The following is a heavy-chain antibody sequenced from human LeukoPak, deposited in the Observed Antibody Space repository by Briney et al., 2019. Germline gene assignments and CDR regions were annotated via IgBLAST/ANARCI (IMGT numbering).Heavy chain of an antibody. CDR3: AREGKKPAAAVKSY. CDR2: IYYSGST. V-gene: IGHV4-39*07. Sequence: SQTLSLTCTVSGGSVITADSYWSWIRQPPGKGLEWIGSIYYSGSTYYNPSLKSRVTISVDTSKNQFSLKLSSVTAADTVVYYCAREGKKPAAAVKSYWGQGTLVTVSS. D-gene: IGHD2-2*01. CDR1: GGSVITADSY. J-gene: IGHJ4*02.